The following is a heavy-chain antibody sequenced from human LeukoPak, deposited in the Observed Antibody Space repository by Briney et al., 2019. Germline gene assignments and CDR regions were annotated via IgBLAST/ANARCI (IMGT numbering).Heavy chain of an antibody. CDR1: GYTLTELS. D-gene: IGHD6-19*01. J-gene: IGHJ5*02. Sequence: GASVKVSCKVSGYTLTELSMHWVRQAPGKGLEWMGGFDPEDGETIYAQKFQGRVTMTEDTSTDTAYMELSSLRSEDTAVYYCATAAPEIHSSGWYHWGQGTLVTVSS. CDR2: FDPEDGET. V-gene: IGHV1-24*01. CDR3: ATAAPEIHSSGWYH.